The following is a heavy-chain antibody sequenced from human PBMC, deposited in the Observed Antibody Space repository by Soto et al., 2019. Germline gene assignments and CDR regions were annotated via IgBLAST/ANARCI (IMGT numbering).Heavy chain of an antibody. Sequence: SETLSLTCTVSGGSISSGDYYWSWIRQPPGKGLEWIGYIYYSGSTYYNPSLKSRVTISVDTSKNQFSLKLSSVTAADTAVYYCARVQGYYDSSGYYPFDYWGQGTLVT. V-gene: IGHV4-30-4*01. D-gene: IGHD3-22*01. J-gene: IGHJ4*02. CDR1: GGSISSGDYY. CDR2: IYYSGST. CDR3: ARVQGYYDSSGYYPFDY.